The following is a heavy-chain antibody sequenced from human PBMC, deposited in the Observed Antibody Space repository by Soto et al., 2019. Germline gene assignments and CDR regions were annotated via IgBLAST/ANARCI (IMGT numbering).Heavy chain of an antibody. J-gene: IGHJ6*01. D-gene: IGHD1-1*01. CDR3: GRHRTDSYGLDI. CDR1: DYMFPSYS. CDR2: ISPYNGRT. Sequence: DVSRQPADYMFPSYSISCVRPVLGQGPEWMGWISPYNGRTNYAQNVQGRVVMTTDISTNIVYLELRSLRSDDMVMYYCGRHRTDSYGLDICGQGPMV. V-gene: IGHV1-18*03.